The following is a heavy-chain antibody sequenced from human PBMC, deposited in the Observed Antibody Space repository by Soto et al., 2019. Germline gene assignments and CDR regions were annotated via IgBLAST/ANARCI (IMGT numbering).Heavy chain of an antibody. CDR2: INHSGST. Sequence: QVQLQQWGAGLLKPSETLSLTCAVYGGSFSGYYWSWIRQPPGKGLEWIGEINHSGSTNYNPSLKSRVTISVDKSKNQFALKLSSVTAADTAVHYCARRPGYSSGGGWFDPWGQGTLVTVSS. CDR1: GGSFSGYY. V-gene: IGHV4-34*01. J-gene: IGHJ5*02. D-gene: IGHD6-19*01. CDR3: ARRPGYSSGGGWFDP.